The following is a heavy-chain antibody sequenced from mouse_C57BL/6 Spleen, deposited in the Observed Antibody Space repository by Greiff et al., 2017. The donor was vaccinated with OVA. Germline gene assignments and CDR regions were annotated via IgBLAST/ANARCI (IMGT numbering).Heavy chain of an antibody. CDR3: ARDKGPYDYGFDY. CDR1: GFTFSSYA. J-gene: IGHJ2*01. Sequence: VKLMESGGGLVKPGGSLKLSCAASGFTFSSYAMSWVRQTPEKRLEWVATISDGGSYTYYPDNVKGRFTISRDNAKNNLYLQMSHLKSEDTAMYYCARDKGPYDYGFDYWGQGTTLTVSS. CDR2: ISDGGSYT. D-gene: IGHD2-4*01. V-gene: IGHV5-4*01.